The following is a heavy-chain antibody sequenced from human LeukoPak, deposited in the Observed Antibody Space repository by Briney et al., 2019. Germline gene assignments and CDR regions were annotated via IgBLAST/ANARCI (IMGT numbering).Heavy chain of an antibody. CDR2: ISYDGSNK. D-gene: IGHD3-10*01. Sequence: PGRSLRLSCAASGFSFSSYAMHWVRQAPGKGLEWVAVISYDGSNKYYADSVKGRFTISRDNSKNTLYLQMNSLRAEDTAVYYCARDRTHYYGSGSYLPYWGQGTLVTVSS. CDR3: ARDRTHYYGSGSYLPY. J-gene: IGHJ4*02. V-gene: IGHV3-30-3*01. CDR1: GFSFSSYA.